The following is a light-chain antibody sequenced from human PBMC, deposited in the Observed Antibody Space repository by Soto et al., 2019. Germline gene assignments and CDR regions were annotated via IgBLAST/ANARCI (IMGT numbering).Light chain of an antibody. CDR3: SSYKSSSTLPYV. CDR2: DVN. J-gene: IGLJ1*01. V-gene: IGLV2-14*01. CDR1: SSDVGGYNL. Sequence: QSALTQPASVSGSPGQSITISCTGTSSDVGGYNLVSWYQQYPDKAPKLMIFDVNTRPSGVSNRLSGSKSGNTASLTISGLQAEDEPDYYCSSYKSSSTLPYVFGTGTKLTVL.